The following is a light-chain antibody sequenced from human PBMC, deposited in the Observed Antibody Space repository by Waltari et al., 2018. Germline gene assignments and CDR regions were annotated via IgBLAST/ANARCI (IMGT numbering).Light chain of an antibody. V-gene: IGLV1-47*01. J-gene: IGLJ1*01. CDR3: VGWDGSLRAYV. Sequence: QPVLTQPPSASGTPGQRGTISCSGSSSNIGNDNVYWYQQLPGKAPKLLIYNDVQRPSGVPDRFSGSKSGTSASLAISGLRSEDEADYYCVGWDGSLRAYVFGTGTMLTVL. CDR2: NDV. CDR1: SSNIGNDN.